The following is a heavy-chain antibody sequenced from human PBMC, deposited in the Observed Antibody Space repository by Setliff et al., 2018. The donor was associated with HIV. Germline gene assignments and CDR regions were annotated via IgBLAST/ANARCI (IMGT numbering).Heavy chain of an antibody. V-gene: IGHV3-49*04. CDR3: TRESKRGYSSNRYYFDY. CDR1: GFTFGDYA. D-gene: IGHD6-13*01. J-gene: IGHJ4*02. Sequence: PGGSLRLSCTASGFTFGDYAMGWVRQAPGKGLEWVSLIRSIGHYGTIEYAASVKGRFTISRDDSKSIAYLQMNSLKTEDTAVYYCTRESKRGYSSNRYYFDYWGQGTLVTVSS. CDR2: IRSIGHYGTI.